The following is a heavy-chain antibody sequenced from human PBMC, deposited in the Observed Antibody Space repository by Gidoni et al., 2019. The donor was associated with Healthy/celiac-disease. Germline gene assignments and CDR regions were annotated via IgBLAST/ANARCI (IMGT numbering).Heavy chain of an antibody. CDR2: ISWNSGSI. D-gene: IGHD3-9*01. CDR3: AKDSHYDILTGYSDY. J-gene: IGHJ4*02. Sequence: EVQLVEAGGGLVQPGRSLRLSCAASGFTFDDAAMHWVRQAPGKGLEWVSGISWNSGSIGYADSVKGRFTISRDNAKNSLYLQMNSLRAEDTALYYCAKDSHYDILTGYSDYWGQGTLVTVSS. CDR1: GFTFDDAA. V-gene: IGHV3-9*01.